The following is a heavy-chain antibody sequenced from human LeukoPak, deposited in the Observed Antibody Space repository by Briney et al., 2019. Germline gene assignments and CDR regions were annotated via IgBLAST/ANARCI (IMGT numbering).Heavy chain of an antibody. D-gene: IGHD3-16*01. J-gene: IGHJ3*02. CDR1: GFTFSNAW. V-gene: IGHV3-15*05. Sequence: PGGSLRLSCAVSGFTFSNAWMSWVRQAPGKGLEWVGRIKSKTGGGTTDYAAPAKGRFTISRDDSKNTLYLQMNSLRAEDTAVYYCARELPRIGGQTDASDIWGQGTMVTVS. CDR2: IKSKTGGGTT. CDR3: ARELPRIGGQTDASDI.